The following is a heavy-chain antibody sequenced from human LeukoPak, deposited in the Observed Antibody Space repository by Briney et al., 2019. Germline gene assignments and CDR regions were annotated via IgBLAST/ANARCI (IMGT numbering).Heavy chain of an antibody. D-gene: IGHD6-19*01. CDR2: IYSGGST. V-gene: IGHV3-66*01. CDR3: ARTSPSGWDYYYYYYMDV. Sequence: GGSPRLSCAASGFTVSSNYMSWVRQAPGKGLEWVSVIYSGGSTYYADSVKGRFTISRDNSKNTLYLQMNSLRAEDTAVYYCARTSPSGWDYYYYYYMDVWGKGTTVTISS. CDR1: GFTVSSNY. J-gene: IGHJ6*03.